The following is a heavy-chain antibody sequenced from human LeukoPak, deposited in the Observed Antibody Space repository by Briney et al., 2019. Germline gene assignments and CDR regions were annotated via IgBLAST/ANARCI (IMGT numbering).Heavy chain of an antibody. J-gene: IGHJ5*02. CDR3: ARDPKFTMVRGAHSFNWIDP. V-gene: IGHV3-74*01. Sequence: GGSLRLSCAASGFTFSSYWMHWVRQAPGKGLVWVSRINSDGSSTSYADSVKGRFTISRDNAKNTLYLQMNSLRAEDTAVYYCARDPKFTMVRGAHSFNWIDPWGQGTLVTVSS. D-gene: IGHD3-10*01. CDR1: GFTFSSYW. CDR2: INSDGSST.